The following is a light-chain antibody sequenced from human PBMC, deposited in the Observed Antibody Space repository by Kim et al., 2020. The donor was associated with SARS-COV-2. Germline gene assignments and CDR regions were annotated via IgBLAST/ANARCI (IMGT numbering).Light chain of an antibody. Sequence: APLGDRITITCRASQGISKFLAWYQKKPGKAPKLMVYSASTLKSGVPSRFSGSGSGTDFTLTINSLQPEDCATYYCQQANSFPYTFGQGTKVDIK. J-gene: IGKJ2*01. CDR3: QQANSFPYT. CDR2: SAS. CDR1: QGISKF. V-gene: IGKV1-12*02.